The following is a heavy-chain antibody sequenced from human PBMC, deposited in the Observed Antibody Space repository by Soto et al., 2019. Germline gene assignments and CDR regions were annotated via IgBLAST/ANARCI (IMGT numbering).Heavy chain of an antibody. Sequence: GGSLRLSCAFTFSTYSLNWVRQAPGEGLEWVSSISSSSSYIKYADSVKGRFTISRDNAKNSLYLQMNSLRAEDTAVYYCARDQGGSYDSWFVPWGQGTLVTVSS. V-gene: IGHV3-21*01. CDR3: ARDQGGSYDSWFVP. CDR1: FTFSTYS. J-gene: IGHJ5*02. D-gene: IGHD1-26*01. CDR2: ISSSSSYI.